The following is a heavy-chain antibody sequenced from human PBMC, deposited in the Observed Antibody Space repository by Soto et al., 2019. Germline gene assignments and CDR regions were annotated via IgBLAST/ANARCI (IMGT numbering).Heavy chain of an antibody. CDR1: GDSISSSY. D-gene: IGHD3-9*01. V-gene: IGHV4-59*01. Sequence: QVHLQESGPGLVKASETLSLTCTVSGDSISSSYWNWIRQAPGKGLEWIGYIYYSGSTNFSPSLKSRVTISIDTSKEQFSLKLSSVTAADTAVYYCARLYPFYDLLTGSQLYAFDIWGQGTMVTVSS. CDR2: IYYSGST. J-gene: IGHJ3*02. CDR3: ARLYPFYDLLTGSQLYAFDI.